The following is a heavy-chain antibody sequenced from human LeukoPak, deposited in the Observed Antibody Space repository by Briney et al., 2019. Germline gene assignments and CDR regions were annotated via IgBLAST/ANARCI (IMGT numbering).Heavy chain of an antibody. V-gene: IGHV3-23*01. CDR3: AKVYSSGCSDY. CDR1: GFTFSSYW. CDR2: ISGSGGST. Sequence: GGSPRLSCAASGFTFSSYWMSWVRQAPGKGLEWVSAISGSGGSTYYADSVKGRFTISRDNSKNTLYLQMNSLRAEDTAVYYCAKVYSSGCSDYWGQGTLVTVSS. D-gene: IGHD6-19*01. J-gene: IGHJ4*02.